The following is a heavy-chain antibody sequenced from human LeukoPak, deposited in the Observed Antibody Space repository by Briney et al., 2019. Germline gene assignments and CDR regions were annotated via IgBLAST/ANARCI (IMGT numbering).Heavy chain of an antibody. Sequence: SGGSRRLSCAASGFAFNSFAMNWVRQAPGKGLEWVSSISNSDGSSHYADFVKGRFTISRDNSKNTLHLQMNSLRAEDTAVYYCSKSLGVGGYTRYKGFDQWGQGTLVTISS. D-gene: IGHD3-16*02. V-gene: IGHV3-23*01. CDR2: ISNSDGSS. J-gene: IGHJ4*02. CDR1: GFAFNSFA. CDR3: SKSLGVGGYTRYKGFDQ.